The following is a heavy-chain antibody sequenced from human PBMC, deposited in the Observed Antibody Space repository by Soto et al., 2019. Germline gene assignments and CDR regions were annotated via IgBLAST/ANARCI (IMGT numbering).Heavy chain of an antibody. CDR3: VLTGVFDH. J-gene: IGHJ4*02. D-gene: IGHD1-20*01. CDR2: STSNSGNS. CDR1: GETFTSYN. V-gene: IGHV1-8*01. Sequence: ASVKVSCKASGETFTSYNINWVRQGPGQGREWVAGSTSNSGNSDYAQKFQGRLTVTRDTSISTAYMELSSLRSDDTAVYYCVLTGVFDHWGPGTLGTVSS.